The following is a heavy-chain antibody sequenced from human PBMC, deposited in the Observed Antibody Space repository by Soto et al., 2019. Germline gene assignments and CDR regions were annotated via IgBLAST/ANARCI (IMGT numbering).Heavy chain of an antibody. J-gene: IGHJ4*02. D-gene: IGHD3-22*01. V-gene: IGHV1-69*13. Sequence: GASVKVSCKASGGTFSSYAISWVRQAPGQGLEWMGGIIPIFGTANYAQKFQGRVTITADESTSTAYMELSSLRSEDTAVYYCARDGGGIWDSSGYSFDYWGQGTLVTVYS. CDR3: ARDGGGIWDSSGYSFDY. CDR2: IIPIFGTA. CDR1: GGTFSSYA.